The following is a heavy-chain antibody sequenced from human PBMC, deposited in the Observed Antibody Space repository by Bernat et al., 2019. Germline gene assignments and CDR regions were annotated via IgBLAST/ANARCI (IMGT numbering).Heavy chain of an antibody. J-gene: IGHJ4*02. V-gene: IGHV4-34*01. D-gene: IGHD6-13*01. CDR3: ARGAQLVPFGY. CDR2: INHSGST. Sequence: QVQLQQWGAGLLKPSETLSLTCAVYGGSFSGYYWSWIRQPPGKGLEWIGEINHSGSTNYNPSLKSRVTISVDTSKNQFSLKLSSVTAADTAVYYCARGAQLVPFGYWGQGTLVTVSS. CDR1: GGSFSGYY.